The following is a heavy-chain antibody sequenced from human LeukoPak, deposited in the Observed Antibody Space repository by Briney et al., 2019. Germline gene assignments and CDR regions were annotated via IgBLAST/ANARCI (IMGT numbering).Heavy chain of an antibody. D-gene: IGHD3-10*01. CDR2: ISDYNGNT. CDR1: GYTFTSYG. V-gene: IGHV1-18*01. J-gene: IGHJ4*02. Sequence: ASVKVSCKASGYTFTSYGISWVRQAPGQGLEWMGWISDYNGNTNYAQKLQGRVTMTTDTSTSTAYMELRSLRSDDTAVYYCARDATYGPTFDYWGQGTLVTVSS. CDR3: ARDATYGPTFDY.